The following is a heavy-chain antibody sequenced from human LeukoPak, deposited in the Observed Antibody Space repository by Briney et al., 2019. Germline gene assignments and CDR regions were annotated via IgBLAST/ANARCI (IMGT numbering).Heavy chain of an antibody. CDR2: IYRGGST. CDR1: GFTVSSKY. Sequence: GGSLRLSCAASGFTVSSKYMTWVRQAPGKGMEWVSVIYRGGSTFYAESVRGRFTVSRDSSKNTVYLKMSSLRAEDTAVYYCARGRGSYYDTTGGLDYWGQGTLVTVSS. V-gene: IGHV3-53*01. D-gene: IGHD3-22*01. CDR3: ARGRGSYYDTTGGLDY. J-gene: IGHJ4*02.